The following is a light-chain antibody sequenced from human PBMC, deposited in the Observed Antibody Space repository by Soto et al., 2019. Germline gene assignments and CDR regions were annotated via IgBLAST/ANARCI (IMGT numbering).Light chain of an antibody. J-gene: IGLJ3*02. V-gene: IGLV1-51*02. CDR1: SSNIGNNY. CDR3: GTWDSSLSAIHGV. Sequence: QSVLTQPPSVSAAPGQTVTISCSGSSSNIGNNYVSWYQQLPGTAPKLLIYENNKRPSGIPDRFSGSKSGTSATLGITGLQTGDEADYYCGTWDSSLSAIHGVFGGGTKLTVL. CDR2: ENN.